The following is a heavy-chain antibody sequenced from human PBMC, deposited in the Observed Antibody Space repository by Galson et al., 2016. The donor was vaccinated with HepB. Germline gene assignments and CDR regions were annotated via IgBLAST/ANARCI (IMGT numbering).Heavy chain of an antibody. CDR2: IYPKDSNI. D-gene: IGHD2-15*01. CDR1: GYTFSNYW. V-gene: IGHV5-51*01. CDR3: ASTSLNYCSGGRCYAWDHYYGMDV. J-gene: IGHJ6*02. Sequence: QSGAEVKKPGESLKISCKGSGYTFSNYWIGWLRQVPGKGLEWVGVIYPKDSNIRYSPSFQGHVTMSADKSINTAHLQWSSLKASDTAVYYCASTSLNYCSGGRCYAWDHYYGMDVWGQGTTVTVSS.